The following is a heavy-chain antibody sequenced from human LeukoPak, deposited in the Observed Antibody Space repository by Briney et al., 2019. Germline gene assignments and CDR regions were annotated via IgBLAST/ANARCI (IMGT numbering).Heavy chain of an antibody. CDR1: GGSISSSSYY. CDR2: IYYSGST. V-gene: IGHV4-39*07. J-gene: IGHJ4*02. Sequence: SETLSLTCTVSGGSISSSSYYWGLIRQPPGKGLEWIGSIYYSGSTYYNPSLKSRVTISVDTSKNQFSLKLSSVTAADTAVYYCARVQRTYGAEYYFDYWGQGTLVTVSS. D-gene: IGHD4-17*01. CDR3: ARVQRTYGAEYYFDY.